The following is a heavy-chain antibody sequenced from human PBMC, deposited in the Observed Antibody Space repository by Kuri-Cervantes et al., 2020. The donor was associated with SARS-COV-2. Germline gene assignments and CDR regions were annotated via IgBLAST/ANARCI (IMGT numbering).Heavy chain of an antibody. CDR1: GFTVSSNY. CDR3: ARLYYYDSKALDY. CDR2: IYSGGST. Sequence: GGSLRLSCAASGFTVSSNYMSWVRQAPGKGLEWVSVIYSGGSTYYADSVKGRFTISRDNSKTTLYLQMNSLRAEDTAVYYCARLYYYDSKALDYWGQGTLVTGSS. J-gene: IGHJ4*02. V-gene: IGHV3-66*01. D-gene: IGHD3-22*01.